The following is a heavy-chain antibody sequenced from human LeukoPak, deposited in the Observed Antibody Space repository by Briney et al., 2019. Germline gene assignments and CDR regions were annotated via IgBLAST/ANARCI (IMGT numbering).Heavy chain of an antibody. CDR2: IYPGDSDT. Sequence: GESLQISCQGSGSTFTSYWIAWVRQLPGKGVEWMGIIYPGDSDTRYSPSFEGQVTISPDKSISTAYLQWSSLKASDTAMYYCARRTDGMDVWGQGTTVTVS. V-gene: IGHV5-51*01. CDR1: GSTFTSYW. J-gene: IGHJ6*02. CDR3: ARRTDGMDV.